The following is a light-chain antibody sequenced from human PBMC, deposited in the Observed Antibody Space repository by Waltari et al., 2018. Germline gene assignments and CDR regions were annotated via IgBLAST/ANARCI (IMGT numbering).Light chain of an antibody. J-gene: IGKJ4*01. CDR1: QTVSSSY. CDR2: GAS. Sequence: DIVLPQSPGTLSLSTGDRATLSCRASQTVSSSYLAWYQQKPGQAPRLLIYGASNRATGIPDRFSGSGSGTDFTLTISRLEPEDFAVFYCQQYGSSPLTFGGGTKVEIK. V-gene: IGKV3-20*01. CDR3: QQYGSSPLT.